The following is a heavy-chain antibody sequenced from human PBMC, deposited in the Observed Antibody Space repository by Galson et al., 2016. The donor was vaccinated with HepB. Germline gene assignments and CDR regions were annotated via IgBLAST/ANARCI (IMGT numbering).Heavy chain of an antibody. V-gene: IGHV4-30-4*01. J-gene: IGHJ5*02. CDR2: IYYTGKA. CDR3: ARTMTRVVSPIDH. Sequence: TLSLTCTVSGGSIRDGDYYWTWIRQSPGKGLEWIAYIYYTGKAYYNPSLQSRVSISIDNSKSQFSLRLSSVTAADTAVYYFARTMTRVVSPIDHWDQGTLVTVSS. CDR1: GGSIRDGDYY. D-gene: IGHD4-23*01.